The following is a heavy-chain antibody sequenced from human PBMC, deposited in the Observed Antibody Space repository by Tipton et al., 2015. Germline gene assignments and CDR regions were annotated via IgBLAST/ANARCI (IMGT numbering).Heavy chain of an antibody. CDR1: GYSFTSYW. V-gene: IGHV5-10-1*01. CDR2: IDPSDSYT. D-gene: IGHD3-16*01. J-gene: IGHJ6*02. CDR3: AKGEEGDYYYYGMDV. Sequence: QLVQSGTEVKKPGESLRISCKGSGYSFTSYWISWVRQMPGKGLEWMGRIDPSDSYTNYSPSFQGHVTISADKSISTAYLQWSSLKASDTAMYYCAKGEEGDYYYYGMDVWGQGTTVTVPS.